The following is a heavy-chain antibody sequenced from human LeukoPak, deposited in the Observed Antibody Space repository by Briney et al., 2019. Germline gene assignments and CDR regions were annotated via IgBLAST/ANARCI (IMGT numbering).Heavy chain of an antibody. CDR1: GFTFSSYA. D-gene: IGHD3-9*01. J-gene: IGHJ4*02. V-gene: IGHV3-23*01. Sequence: GGCLRLSCAASGFTFSSYAMSWVRQAPGKGLEWVSAISGSGGSTYYADSVKGRFTISRDNSKNTLYLQMNSLRAEDTAVYYCAKDLGDILTGYYTGYWGQGTLVTVSS. CDR2: ISGSGGST. CDR3: AKDLGDILTGYYTGY.